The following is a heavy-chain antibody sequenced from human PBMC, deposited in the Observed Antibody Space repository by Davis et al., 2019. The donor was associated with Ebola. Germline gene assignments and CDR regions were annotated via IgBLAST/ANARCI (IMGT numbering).Heavy chain of an antibody. V-gene: IGHV4-34*01. Sequence: SETLSLTCAVYGGSFSGYYWSWIRQSPGKGLEWVGEINHSGSTNYNPSLRTRVTISVDTSKNQFSLKLSSVTAADTAVYYCARGKTYSVYWGQGTLVTVSS. CDR3: ARGKTYSVY. J-gene: IGHJ4*02. CDR2: INHSGST. CDR1: GGSFSGYY.